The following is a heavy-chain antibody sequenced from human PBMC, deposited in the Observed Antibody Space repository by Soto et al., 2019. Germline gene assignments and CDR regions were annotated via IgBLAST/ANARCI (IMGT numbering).Heavy chain of an antibody. D-gene: IGHD3-16*01. CDR3: ARLGLRARGAPLDP. Sequence: PSETLSLTCTVSGGSVSSGSYFWSWMRQAPGKGLEWIGHIYFTGNTNYNPSLKSRVTMSVDTSKHQFSLNLSSVTAADTAVYYSARLGLRARGAPLDPWGQGPLVTVSS. CDR2: IYFTGNT. J-gene: IGHJ5*02. V-gene: IGHV4-61*01. CDR1: GGSVSSGSYF.